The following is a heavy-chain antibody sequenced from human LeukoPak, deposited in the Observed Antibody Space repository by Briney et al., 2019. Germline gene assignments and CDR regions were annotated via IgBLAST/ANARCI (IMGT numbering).Heavy chain of an antibody. V-gene: IGHV4-59*01. J-gene: IGHJ4*02. CDR2: ISYSGST. Sequence: SETLSLTCTVSGGFISTYYWSWIRQPPGKGLEWIGFISYSGSTYHNPSLKSRVIMSVDTSKNRFSLNLRSVTAADTAVYYCARDRYSYGFWGQGILVTVSS. CDR3: ARDRYSYGF. D-gene: IGHD5-18*01. CDR1: GGFISTYY.